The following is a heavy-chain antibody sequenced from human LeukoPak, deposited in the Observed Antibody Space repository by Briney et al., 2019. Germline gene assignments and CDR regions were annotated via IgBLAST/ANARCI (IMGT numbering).Heavy chain of an antibody. D-gene: IGHD3-3*01. CDR2: ISAYNGNT. V-gene: IGHV1-18*01. J-gene: IGHJ5*02. Sequence: ASVKVSCKASGYTFTSCGISWVRQAPGQGLEWMGWISAYNGNTNYAQKLQGRVTMTTDTSTSTAYMELRSLRSDDTAVYYCARDGSGIFGVVNWFDPWGQGTLVTVSS. CDR3: ARDGSGIFGVVNWFDP. CDR1: GYTFTSCG.